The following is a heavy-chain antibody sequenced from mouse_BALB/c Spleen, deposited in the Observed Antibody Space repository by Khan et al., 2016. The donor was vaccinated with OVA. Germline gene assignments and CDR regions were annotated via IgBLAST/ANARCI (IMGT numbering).Heavy chain of an antibody. Sequence: EVQLQESGPGLVKPSQSLSLTCTVTGYSITSDYAWNWIRQFPGNKLEWMCYISYRGSTSYTPSLKSRISITRDTSKNQFFLKLNSVTAEDTATYYCARDGSRYNYAMDYWGQGTAVTVSS. CDR1: GYSITSDYA. J-gene: IGHJ4*01. CDR2: ISYRGST. D-gene: IGHD2-3*01. CDR3: ARDGSRYNYAMDY. V-gene: IGHV3-2*02.